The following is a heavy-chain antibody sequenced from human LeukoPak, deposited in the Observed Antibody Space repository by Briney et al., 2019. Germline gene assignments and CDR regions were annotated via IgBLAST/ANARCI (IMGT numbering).Heavy chain of an antibody. V-gene: IGHV6-1*01. D-gene: IGHD3-22*01. CDR2: TYYRSKWYN. CDR3: ARDLTYYYDSSGYYYDY. Sequence: SQTLSLTCAISGDSVSSNSAAWHWIRQSPSRGLEWLGRTYYRSKWYNDYAVSVKSRITINPDTSKNQFSLQLNSVTPEDTAVYYCARDLTYYYDSSGYYYDYWGQGTLVTVSS. J-gene: IGHJ4*02. CDR1: GDSVSSNSAA.